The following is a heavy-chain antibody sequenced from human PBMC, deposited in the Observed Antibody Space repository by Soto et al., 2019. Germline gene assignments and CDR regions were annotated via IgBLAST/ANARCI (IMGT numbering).Heavy chain of an antibody. CDR1: GGSISSYY. D-gene: IGHD3-3*01. CDR3: ARVSRGVYYDFWSGLYGMDV. J-gene: IGHJ6*02. V-gene: IGHV4-59*01. Sequence: SETLSLTCTVSGGSISSYYWSWIRQPPGRGLEWIGYIYYSGSTNYNPSLKSRVTISVDTSKNQFSLKLSSVTAADTAVYYCARVSRGVYYDFWSGLYGMDVWGQGTTVTVSS. CDR2: IYYSGST.